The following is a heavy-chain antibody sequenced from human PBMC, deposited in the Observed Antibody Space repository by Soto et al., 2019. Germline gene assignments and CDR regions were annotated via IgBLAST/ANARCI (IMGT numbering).Heavy chain of an antibody. V-gene: IGHV3-23*01. Sequence: GGSLRLSCAASGFTFSSYAMSWVRQAPGKGLEWVSAISGSGGSTYYADSVKGRFTISRDNSKNTLYLQMNSLRAEDTAVYYCARGPILGYCSSTSCHIYYYGMDVWGQGTTVTVSS. J-gene: IGHJ6*02. CDR2: ISGSGGST. CDR1: GFTFSSYA. CDR3: ARGPILGYCSSTSCHIYYYGMDV. D-gene: IGHD2-2*01.